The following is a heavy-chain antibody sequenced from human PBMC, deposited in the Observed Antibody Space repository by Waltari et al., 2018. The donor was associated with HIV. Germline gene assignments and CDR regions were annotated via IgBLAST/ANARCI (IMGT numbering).Heavy chain of an antibody. CDR2: INHSGTT. D-gene: IGHD6-19*01. Sequence: QVQLQQWGARQLKASDNLPLTCAVYGGSFSGYYWTRIRQSPGKGLEWIGEINHSGTTNYSPSLKSRVTISRDTSKNQFALKLTSVTAADTAVYYCAREAGYNSGWYGGYYFDFWGQGALVTVSS. CDR3: AREAGYNSGWYGGYYFDF. V-gene: IGHV4-34*02. CDR1: GGSFSGYY. J-gene: IGHJ4*02.